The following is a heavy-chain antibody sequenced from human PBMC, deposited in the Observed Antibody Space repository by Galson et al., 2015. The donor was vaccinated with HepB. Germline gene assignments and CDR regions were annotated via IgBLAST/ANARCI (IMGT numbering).Heavy chain of an antibody. J-gene: IGHJ6*03. CDR1: GYTFTSYA. D-gene: IGHD2-2*01. CDR2: INTNTGNP. Sequence: SVKVSCKASGYTFTSYAMNWVRQAPGQGLEWMGWINTNTGNPTYAQGFTGRFVFPLDTSVSTAYLQISSLKAEDTAVYYCARLCTSPPDYYYYMDVWGKGTTVTVSS. V-gene: IGHV7-4-1*02. CDR3: ARLCTSPPDYYYYMDV.